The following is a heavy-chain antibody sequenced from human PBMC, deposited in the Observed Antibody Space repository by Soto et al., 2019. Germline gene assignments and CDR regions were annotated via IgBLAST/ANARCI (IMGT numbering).Heavy chain of an antibody. CDR1: GGSISSYY. CDR2: INYSGST. D-gene: IGHD2-2*01. J-gene: IGHJ1*01. Sequence: SETLSLTCTVSGGSISSYYWTWIRQPPGKGLEWIGYINYSGSTNYNPSLKSRVTISVDTSKNQFSLKLSSVTAADTAVYYCARHCSSTSCYGYAEYFQHWGQGTLVTVSS. CDR3: ARHCSSTSCYGYAEYFQH. V-gene: IGHV4-59*08.